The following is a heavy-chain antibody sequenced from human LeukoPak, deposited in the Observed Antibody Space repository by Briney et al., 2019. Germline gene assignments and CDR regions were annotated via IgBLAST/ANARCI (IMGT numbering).Heavy chain of an antibody. J-gene: IGHJ4*02. CDR1: GFTFNSYS. CDR3: AKAVGYCSGGSCYGSEPFDY. V-gene: IGHV3-23*01. CDR2: ISGSGGST. Sequence: GGSLRLSCSASGFTFNSYSIHWVRQAPGKGLEWVSAISGSGGSTYYADSVKGRFTISRDNSKNTLYLQMNSLRAEDTAVYYCAKAVGYCSGGSCYGSEPFDYWGQGTLVTVSS. D-gene: IGHD2-15*01.